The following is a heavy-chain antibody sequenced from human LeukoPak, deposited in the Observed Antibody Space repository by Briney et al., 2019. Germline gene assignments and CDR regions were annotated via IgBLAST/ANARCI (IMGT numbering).Heavy chain of an antibody. D-gene: IGHD3-22*01. J-gene: IGHJ4*02. Sequence: GGSLKLSCAASGFTVSSNYMSWVRQAPGKGLEWVSVIYSGGSTYYADSVKGRFTISRDNSKNTLYLQMNSLRAEDTAVYYCARERDTEYYYDSSGYIDYWGQGTLVTASS. V-gene: IGHV3-66*01. CDR3: ARERDTEYYYDSSGYIDY. CDR2: IYSGGST. CDR1: GFTVSSNY.